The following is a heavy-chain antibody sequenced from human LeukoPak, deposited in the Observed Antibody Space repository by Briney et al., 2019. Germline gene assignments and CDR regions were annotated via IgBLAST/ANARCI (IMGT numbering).Heavy chain of an antibody. CDR3: ARTTGIAVAGTFDY. CDR1: GFTVSSNY. V-gene: IGHV3-53*01. Sequence: GGSLRLSCAASGFTVSSNYMSWVRQAPGKGLEWASVIYSGGSTYYADPVKGRFTISRDNSKNTLYLQMNSLRAEDTAVYYSARTTGIAVAGTFDYWGQGTLVTVSS. D-gene: IGHD6-19*01. J-gene: IGHJ4*02. CDR2: IYSGGST.